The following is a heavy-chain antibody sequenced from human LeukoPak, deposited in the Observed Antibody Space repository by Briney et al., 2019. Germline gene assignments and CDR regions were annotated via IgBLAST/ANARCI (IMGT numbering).Heavy chain of an antibody. Sequence: NPSETLSLTCTVSGGSINSGGYYWSWLRQHPGKGLEWIGYIYYSGSTYYNPSLKSRVTISVDTSKNQFSLKLTSVTAADTAVYYCARLYCSGGSCYAPYYYYMDVWGKGTTVTVSS. V-gene: IGHV4-31*03. CDR3: ARLYCSGGSCYAPYYYYMDV. CDR2: IYYSGST. J-gene: IGHJ6*03. D-gene: IGHD2-15*01. CDR1: GGSINSGGYY.